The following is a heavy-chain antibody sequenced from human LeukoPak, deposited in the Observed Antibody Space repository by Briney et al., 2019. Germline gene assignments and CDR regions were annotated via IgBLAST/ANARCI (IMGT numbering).Heavy chain of an antibody. CDR3: VRDVDQRLDY. J-gene: IGHJ4*02. CDR1: GYSLVAYG. Sequence: ASVKVSCKASGYSLVAYGLSWVRQAPGQGLEWMGWIDTNNGETNYTQRFLGRVTMTTDTSTNTAYMELRSLSSDDTAVFYCVRDVDQRLDYWGQGTLVTVSS. CDR2: IDTNNGET. V-gene: IGHV1-18*01.